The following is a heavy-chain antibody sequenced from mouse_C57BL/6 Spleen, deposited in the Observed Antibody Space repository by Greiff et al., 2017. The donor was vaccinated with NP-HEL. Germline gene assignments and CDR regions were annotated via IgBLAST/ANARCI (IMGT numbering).Heavy chain of an antibody. CDR3: ARGVYYAMDY. V-gene: IGHV1-20*01. CDR2: INPYNGDT. CDR1: GYSFTGYF. J-gene: IGHJ4*01. Sequence: EVQLQQSGPELVKPGDSVKISCKASGYSFTGYFMNWVMQSHGKSLEWIGRINPYNGDTFYNQKFNGKATLTVDKSYSTAQMELRSLTSKDSAVYYCARGVYYAMDYWGQGTSVTVSS.